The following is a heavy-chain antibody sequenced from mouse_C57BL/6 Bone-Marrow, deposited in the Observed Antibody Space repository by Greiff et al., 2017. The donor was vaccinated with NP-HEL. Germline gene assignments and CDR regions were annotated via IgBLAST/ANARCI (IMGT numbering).Heavy chain of an antibody. CDR3: TSLITTVVAPYYYAMDY. CDR1: GFTFSSYA. D-gene: IGHD1-1*01. J-gene: IGHJ4*01. CDR2: ISSGGDYI. V-gene: IGHV5-9-1*02. Sequence: EVQRVESGEGLVKPGGSLKLSCAASGFTFSSYAMSWVRQTPEKRLEWVAYISSGGDYIYYADTVKGRFPISRDNARNTLYLQMSSLKSEDTAMYYCTSLITTVVAPYYYAMDYWGQGTSVTVSS.